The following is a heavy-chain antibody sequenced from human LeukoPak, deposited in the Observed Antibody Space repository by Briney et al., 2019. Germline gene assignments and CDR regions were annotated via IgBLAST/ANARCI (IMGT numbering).Heavy chain of an antibody. V-gene: IGHV4-31*03. Sequence: SETLSLTCTVSGGSISSGGYYWSWNRQHPGKGLEWNVYIYYSGSTYYNPSLKSRVTISVETSKSQFSLKLSSVTAADTAVYYCARDPHVVTATDWYFGLWGRGTLVTVSS. CDR1: GGSISSGGYY. D-gene: IGHD2-21*02. CDR2: IYYSGST. J-gene: IGHJ2*01. CDR3: ARDPHVVTATDWYFGL.